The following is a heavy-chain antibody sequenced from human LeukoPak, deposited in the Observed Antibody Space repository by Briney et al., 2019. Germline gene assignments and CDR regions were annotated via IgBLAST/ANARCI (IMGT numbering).Heavy chain of an antibody. V-gene: IGHV1-18*01. CDR2: ISAYNGNT. J-gene: IGHJ1*01. D-gene: IGHD3-3*01. CDR1: GYTFTSYG. Sequence: ASVKVSCKASGYTFTSYGISWVRQAPGQGLEWMGWISAYNGNTNYAQKLQGRVTMTTDTSTSTAYMELRSLRSEDTAVYYCARTPRYDFWSGSEYFQHWGQGTLVTVSS. CDR3: ARTPRYDFWSGSEYFQH.